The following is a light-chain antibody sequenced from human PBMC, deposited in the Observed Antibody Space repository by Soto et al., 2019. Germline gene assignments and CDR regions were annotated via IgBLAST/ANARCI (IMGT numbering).Light chain of an antibody. V-gene: IGLV2-14*01. J-gene: IGLJ2*01. CDR3: TSYASGSSHVV. CDR2: DVN. Sequence: QSALTQPASVSGSPGQSNTLSCTGTSSDIGGYDYVSWYQRHPGKAPKLIIYDVNNRPSGVSNRFSGSKSGNTASLTISGLQADDEADYYCTSYASGSSHVVFGGGTKLTVL. CDR1: SSDIGGYDY.